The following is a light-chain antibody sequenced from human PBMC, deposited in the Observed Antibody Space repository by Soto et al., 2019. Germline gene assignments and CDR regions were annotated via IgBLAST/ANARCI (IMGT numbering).Light chain of an antibody. Sequence: QSSLGQPASVSGSPGQSITISCTGTSSDVCGYNYFSWYQQHRGKSPKLMIYEVSNRPSGVSNRFSGSKSGNTASLKISGLQAEDAADYYRSSYTSXRYVVGTGTKVXV. CDR3: SSYTSXRYV. CDR2: EVS. CDR1: SSDVCGYNY. J-gene: IGLJ1*01. V-gene: IGLV2-14*01.